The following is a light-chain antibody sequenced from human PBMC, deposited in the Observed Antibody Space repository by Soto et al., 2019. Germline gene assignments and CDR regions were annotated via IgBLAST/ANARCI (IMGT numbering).Light chain of an antibody. CDR1: QSVSSN. V-gene: IGKV3-15*01. J-gene: IGKJ1*01. CDR2: GAS. Sequence: VISQSPATLAVSAGVGATLSCMASQSVSSNLAWYQQKPGQAPRLLIYGASTRATGIPARFSGSGSGTEFTLTISSLQSEDFAVYYCQQYNNWPWTFGQGSKVDI. CDR3: QQYNNWPWT.